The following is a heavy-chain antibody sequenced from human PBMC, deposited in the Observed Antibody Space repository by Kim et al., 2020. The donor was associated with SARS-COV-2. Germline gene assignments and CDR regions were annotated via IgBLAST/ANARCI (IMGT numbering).Heavy chain of an antibody. Sequence: LKSRVTISVDTSKNQFSLKLSSVTAADTAVYYCASKVAYYYDSSGRYPDYWGQGTLVTVSS. V-gene: IGHV4-34*01. D-gene: IGHD3-22*01. J-gene: IGHJ4*02. CDR3: ASKVAYYYDSSGRYPDY.